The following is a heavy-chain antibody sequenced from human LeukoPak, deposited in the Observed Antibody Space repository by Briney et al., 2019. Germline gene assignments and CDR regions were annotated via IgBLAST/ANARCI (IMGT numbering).Heavy chain of an antibody. CDR3: ARHSNSGWYTIDY. CDR2: IYDSGST. V-gene: IGHV4-59*08. CDR1: GGSISNFH. Sequence: SETLSLTCTVSGGSISNFHWSWIRQPPGKGLEWMGYIYDSGSTNYNPSLKSRVTISLDTSKSQFSPKLSSVTAADTAVYHCARHSNSGWYTIDYWGQGTLVTVSS. D-gene: IGHD6-19*01. J-gene: IGHJ4*02.